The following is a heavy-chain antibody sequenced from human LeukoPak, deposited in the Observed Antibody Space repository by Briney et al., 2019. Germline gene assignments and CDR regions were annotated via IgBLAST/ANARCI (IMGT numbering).Heavy chain of an antibody. CDR2: RRYDGSNK. D-gene: IGHD5-18*01. CDR1: RFSFSSYG. Sequence: PGGSLRLSCAASRFSFSSYGMHWVRQAPGKGLEWVAFRRYDGSNKYYADSVKGRFTISRDNSKNTLYLQMNSLRVEDTAVYYCARSSVDTARVDYWGQGTLVTVSS. V-gene: IGHV3-30*02. CDR3: ARSSVDTARVDY. J-gene: IGHJ4*02.